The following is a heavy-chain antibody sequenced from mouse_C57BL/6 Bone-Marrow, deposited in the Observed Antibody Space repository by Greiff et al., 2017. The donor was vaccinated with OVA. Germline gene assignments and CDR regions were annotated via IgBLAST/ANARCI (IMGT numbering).Heavy chain of an antibody. CDR2: IHPNSGST. D-gene: IGHD1-1*01. V-gene: IGHV1-64*01. J-gene: IGHJ1*03. CDR3: AGLLLRYFDV. Sequence: VQLQQPGAELVKPGASVKLSCKASGYTFTSSWMHWVKQRPGQGLEWIGMIHPNSGSTNYNEKFKSKATLTVDKSSSTAYMQLSSLTSEDSAVYYCAGLLLRYFDVWGTGTTVTVSS. CDR1: GYTFTSSW.